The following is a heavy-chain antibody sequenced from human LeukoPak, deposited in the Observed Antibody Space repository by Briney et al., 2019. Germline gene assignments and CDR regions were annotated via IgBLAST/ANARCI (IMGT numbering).Heavy chain of an antibody. Sequence: GGSLRLSCAASGFTFSSYSRNWVRQAPGKGLEWVSSISSSSSYIYYADSVKGRFTISRDNAKNSLYLQMNSLRAEDTAVYYCARDLESIAVDGWYYFDYWGQGTLVTVSS. J-gene: IGHJ4*02. CDR1: GFTFSSYS. V-gene: IGHV3-21*01. D-gene: IGHD6-19*01. CDR2: ISSSSSYI. CDR3: ARDLESIAVDGWYYFDY.